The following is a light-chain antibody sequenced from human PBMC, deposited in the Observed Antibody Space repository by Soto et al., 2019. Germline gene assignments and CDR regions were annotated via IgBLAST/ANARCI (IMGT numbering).Light chain of an antibody. CDR3: QQYTNTNNPWM. CDR2: GTS. Sequence: EIVMTQSPDTLSVSPGERATLSCRASQNVGRNVAWYQQRPGQAPRLLIHGTSTRAADIPARFSGSVSGTEFTLTINSLQPDDSATYYCQQYTNTNNPWMFGQGTKVEI. V-gene: IGKV3-15*01. CDR1: QNVGRN. J-gene: IGKJ1*01.